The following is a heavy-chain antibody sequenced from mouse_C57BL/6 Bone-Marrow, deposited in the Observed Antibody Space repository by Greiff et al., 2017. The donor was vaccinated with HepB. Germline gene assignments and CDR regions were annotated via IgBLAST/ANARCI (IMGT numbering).Heavy chain of an antibody. Sequence: QVQLKESGPGLVQPSQSLSITCTVSGFSLTSYGVHWVRQSPGKGLEWLGVIWCGGSTDYNAAFISRLSISKDNSKSQVFFKMNSLQADDTAIYYCARRGDGYYPFDYWGRGTTLTVSS. CDR2: IWCGGST. J-gene: IGHJ2*01. V-gene: IGHV2-2*01. CDR3: ARRGDGYYPFDY. D-gene: IGHD2-3*01. CDR1: GFSLTSYG.